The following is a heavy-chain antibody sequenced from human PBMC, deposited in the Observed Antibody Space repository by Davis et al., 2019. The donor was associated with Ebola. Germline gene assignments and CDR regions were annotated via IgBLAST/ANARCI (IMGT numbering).Heavy chain of an antibody. V-gene: IGHV3-7*01. CDR2: IKQDGSEK. J-gene: IGHJ5*02. D-gene: IGHD3-10*01. Sequence: GESLKISCAASGFTFSSYWMSWVRQAPGKGLEWVANIKQDGSEKYYVDSVKGRFTISRDNAKNSLYLQMNSLRAEDTAVYYCARLRLGRVNWFDPWGQGTLVTVSS. CDR1: GFTFSSYW. CDR3: ARLRLGRVNWFDP.